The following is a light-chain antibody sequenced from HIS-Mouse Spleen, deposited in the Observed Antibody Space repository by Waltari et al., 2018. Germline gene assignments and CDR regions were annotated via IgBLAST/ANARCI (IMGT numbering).Light chain of an antibody. J-gene: IGLJ2*01. V-gene: IGLV3-10*01. Sequence: SYELTQPPSVSVSPAQTASITCSGDALPKTYAYWYQQKSGQAPVLVIYEDSKRPPGLPERFSGSSSGTMATLTISGAQVEDEADYYCYSTDSSGNHRVFGGGTKLTVL. CDR2: EDS. CDR3: YSTDSSGNHRV. CDR1: ALPKTY.